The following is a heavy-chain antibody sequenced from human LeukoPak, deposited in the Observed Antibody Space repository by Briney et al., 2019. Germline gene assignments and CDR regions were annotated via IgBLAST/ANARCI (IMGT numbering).Heavy chain of an antibody. V-gene: IGHV3-23*01. D-gene: IGHD6-19*01. CDR3: AKDGGRDGSGLQIDFDS. CDR1: GFTFSIYA. Sequence: PGGSLRLSCAASGFTFSIYAMSWVRQAPGKGLEWVSGVSGSGGSTYYADSVKGRFTISRDNSKNTLYLQMNTLRAEDTAVYYCAKDGGRDGSGLQIDFDSWGQGTLVTVSS. J-gene: IGHJ4*02. CDR2: VSGSGGST.